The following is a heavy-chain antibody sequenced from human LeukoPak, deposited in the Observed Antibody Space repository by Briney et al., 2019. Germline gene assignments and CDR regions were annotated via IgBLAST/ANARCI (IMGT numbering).Heavy chain of an antibody. CDR3: ARGTWETRFGY. J-gene: IGHJ4*02. V-gene: IGHV4-34*01. Sequence: SETLTLTCAVYGGSFSGYYWSWIRHPPGKGLEWIGEINHSGSTNYNPSLKSRVTISVNTSKNQFSLKLSSVTAADTAVYYCARGTWETRFGYWGQGTLVTVSS. CDR1: GGSFSGYY. D-gene: IGHD1-14*01. CDR2: INHSGST.